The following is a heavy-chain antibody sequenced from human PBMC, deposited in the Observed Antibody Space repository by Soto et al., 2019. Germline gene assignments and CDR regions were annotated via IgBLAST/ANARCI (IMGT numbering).Heavy chain of an antibody. CDR2: ISGSGGST. D-gene: IGHD5-18*01. Sequence: GGSLRLSCAASGFTFSSYAMSWVRQAPGKGLEWVSAISGSGGSTYYADSVKGRFTISRDNSKNTLYLQMNSLRAEDTAVYYCAADPPSQLWLGYYYYGVDVWGQGTTVTVSS. V-gene: IGHV3-23*01. CDR3: AADPPSQLWLGYYYYGVDV. J-gene: IGHJ6*02. CDR1: GFTFSSYA.